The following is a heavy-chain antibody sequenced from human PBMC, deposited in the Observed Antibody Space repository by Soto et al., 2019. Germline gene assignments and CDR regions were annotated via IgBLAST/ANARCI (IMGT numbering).Heavy chain of an antibody. CDR3: TTDPPPITMVRGVIITPWDYFDY. V-gene: IGHV3-15*01. J-gene: IGHJ4*02. Sequence: PGGSLRLSCAASGFTFSNAWMSWVRQAPGKGLEWVGRIKSKTDGGTTDYAAPVKGRFTISRDDSKNTLYLQMNSLKTEDTAVYYCTTDPPPITMVRGVIITPWDYFDYWGQGTLVTAPQ. CDR2: IKSKTDGGTT. CDR1: GFTFSNAW. D-gene: IGHD3-10*01.